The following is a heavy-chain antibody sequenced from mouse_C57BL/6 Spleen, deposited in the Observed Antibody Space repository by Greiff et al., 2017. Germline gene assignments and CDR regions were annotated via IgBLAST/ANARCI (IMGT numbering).Heavy chain of an antibody. D-gene: IGHD1-1*01. V-gene: IGHV1-55*01. CDR2: IYPGSGST. J-gene: IGHJ1*03. CDR3: ARSFLYYYGSSWDWYFDV. Sequence: QVQLQQPGAELVKPGASVKMSCKASGYTFTSYWITWVKQRPGQGLEWIGDIYPGSGSTNYNEKFKSKATLTVDTSSSTAYMQLSSLTSEDSAVYYCARSFLYYYGSSWDWYFDVWGTGTTVTVSS. CDR1: GYTFTSYW.